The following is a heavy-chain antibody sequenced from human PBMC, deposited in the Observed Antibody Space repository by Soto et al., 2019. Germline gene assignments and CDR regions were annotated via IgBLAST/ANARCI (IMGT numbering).Heavy chain of an antibody. D-gene: IGHD2-2*02. CDR1: GYTFSSYA. CDR2: INTGNGNT. J-gene: IGHJ4*02. Sequence: ASVKVSCKASGYTFSSYAMHWVRQAPGQRPEWMGWINTGNGNTKYSENFQGRATITKDTSASTAYMELSSLGSDDTAVYLCARAGDDCSNARCYMILYSGPGTKVTVYS. V-gene: IGHV1-3*04. CDR3: ARAGDDCSNARCYMILY.